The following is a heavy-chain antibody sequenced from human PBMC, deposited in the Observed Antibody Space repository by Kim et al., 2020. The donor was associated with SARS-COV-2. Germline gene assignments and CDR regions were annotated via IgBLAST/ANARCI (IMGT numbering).Heavy chain of an antibody. Sequence: SNPSLKSAVTIAVDTSKNQFSLKLSSVTAADTAVYYWARYNILTYYFDYWGQGTLVTVSS. CDR3: ARYNILTYYFDY. D-gene: IGHD1-20*01. J-gene: IGHJ4*02. V-gene: IGHV4-4*09.